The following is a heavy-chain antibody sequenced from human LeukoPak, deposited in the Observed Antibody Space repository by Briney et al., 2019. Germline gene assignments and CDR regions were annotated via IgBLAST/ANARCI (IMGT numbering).Heavy chain of an antibody. Sequence: PGGSLILSCAVSGLSFSRNWMHWVRQAPGKGLVWVSRISGDGSSTNYADSVKGRFTISRDNVKNTLYLQMNSLRAEDTAVYYCARLILDHQQTFDYWGQGTLVTVSS. CDR3: ARLILDHQQTFDY. CDR1: GLSFSRNW. J-gene: IGHJ4*02. CDR2: ISGDGSST. D-gene: IGHD2-21*01. V-gene: IGHV3-74*01.